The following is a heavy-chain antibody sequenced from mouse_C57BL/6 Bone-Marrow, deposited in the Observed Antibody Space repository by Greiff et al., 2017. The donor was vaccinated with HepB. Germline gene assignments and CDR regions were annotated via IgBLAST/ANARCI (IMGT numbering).Heavy chain of an antibody. V-gene: IGHV1-64*01. D-gene: IGHD2-3*01. J-gene: IGHJ1*03. CDR3: ARHYGLLPYWYFDV. Sequence: QVQLQQPGAELVKPGASVKLSCKASGYTFTSYWMHWVKQRPGQGLEWIGMIHPNSGSTNYNEKFKSKATLTVDKSSSTAYMQLSSLTSEDSAVYYCARHYGLLPYWYFDVWGTGTTVTVSS. CDR2: IHPNSGST. CDR1: GYTFTSYW.